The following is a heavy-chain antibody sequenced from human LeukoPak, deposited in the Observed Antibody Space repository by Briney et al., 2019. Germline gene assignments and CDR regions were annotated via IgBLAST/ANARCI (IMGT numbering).Heavy chain of an antibody. V-gene: IGHV3-7*03. Sequence: GGSLRLSCAVSGFTFSSYWMSWVRQAPGKGLEWVANIKQDGSEKYNVDSVKGRFTISRDNAKNSLYLQMNSLRAEDTAVYYCAREALLAAAGTDKSGGWFDPWGHGTLVTVSS. CDR3: AREALLAAAGTDKSGGWFDP. CDR2: IKQDGSEK. D-gene: IGHD6-13*01. J-gene: IGHJ5*02. CDR1: GFTFSSYW.